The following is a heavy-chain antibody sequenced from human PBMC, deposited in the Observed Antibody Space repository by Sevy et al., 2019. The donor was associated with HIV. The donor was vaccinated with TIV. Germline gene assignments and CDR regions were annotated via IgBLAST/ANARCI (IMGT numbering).Heavy chain of an antibody. J-gene: IGHJ3*02. CDR3: ATDLYYYDSSGYYPKAAFDI. V-gene: IGHV1-24*01. CDR2: FDPEDGET. D-gene: IGHD3-22*01. CDR1: GYTLTELS. Sequence: ASVKVSCEVSGYTLTELSMHWVRQAPGKGLEWMGGFDPEDGETIYAQKFQGRVTMTEDTSTDTAYMELSSLRSEDTAVYYCATDLYYYDSSGYYPKAAFDIWGQGTMVTVSS.